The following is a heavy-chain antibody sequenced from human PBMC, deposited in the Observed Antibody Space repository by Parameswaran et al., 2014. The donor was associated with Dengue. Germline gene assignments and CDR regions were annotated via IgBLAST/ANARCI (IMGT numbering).Heavy chain of an antibody. CDR2: ISSSSYI. Sequence: VRQMPGKGLEWVSSISSSSYIYYADSVKGRFTISRDNAKNSLYLQMNSLRAEDTAVYYCARVEEWVHFWSGYYTGWFDPWGQGTLVTVSS. V-gene: IGHV3-69-1*01. CDR3: ARVEEWVHFWSGYYTGWFDP. D-gene: IGHD3-3*02. J-gene: IGHJ5*02.